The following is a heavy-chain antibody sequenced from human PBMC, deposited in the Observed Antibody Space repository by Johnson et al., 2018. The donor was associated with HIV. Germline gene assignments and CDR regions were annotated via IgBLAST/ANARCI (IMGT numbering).Heavy chain of an antibody. CDR3: AKDWSDQDVFDI. CDR2: ISDSGGWT. J-gene: IGHJ3*02. Sequence: VQLVESGGGVVQPGRSLRLSCAASGFTFSSYAMTWVRQAPGKGLEWVSSISDSGGWTYYADSVKGRLTISRDNSKNTLYLQMNSLRADDTAVYFCAKDWSDQDVFDIWGQGTMVTVSS. CDR1: GFTFSSYA. V-gene: IGHV3-23*04.